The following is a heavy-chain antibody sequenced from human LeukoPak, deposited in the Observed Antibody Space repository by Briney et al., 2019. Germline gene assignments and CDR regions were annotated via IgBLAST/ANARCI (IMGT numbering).Heavy chain of an antibody. V-gene: IGHV4-59*08. D-gene: IGHD3-10*01. CDR3: ARARGGPAADAFDI. J-gene: IGHJ3*02. CDR2: IYYSGST. CDR1: GGSISSYY. Sequence: PSETLSLTCTVSGGSISSYYWSWIRQPPGKGLEWIGYIYYSGSTNYNPSLKSRVTISVDTSKNQFSLKLSSVTAADTAVYYCARARGGPAADAFDIWGQRDNGHRLF.